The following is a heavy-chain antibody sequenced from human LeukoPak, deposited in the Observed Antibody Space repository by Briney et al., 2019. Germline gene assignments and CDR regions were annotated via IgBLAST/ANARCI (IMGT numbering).Heavy chain of an antibody. D-gene: IGHD5-18*01. Sequence: GASVKVSCKASGGTFSSYAISWVRQAPGQGLEWMGGIIPIFGTANYAQKFQGRVTITADESTSTAYMELSSLRSEDTAVYYFARDGGYSYGLNWFDPWGQGTLVTVSS. V-gene: IGHV1-69*13. CDR1: GGTFSSYA. CDR3: ARDGGYSYGLNWFDP. J-gene: IGHJ5*02. CDR2: IIPIFGTA.